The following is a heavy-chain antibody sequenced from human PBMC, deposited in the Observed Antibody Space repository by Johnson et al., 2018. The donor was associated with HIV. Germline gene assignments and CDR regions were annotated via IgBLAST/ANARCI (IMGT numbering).Heavy chain of an antibody. CDR3: ASGHMWSAF. J-gene: IGHJ3*01. CDR1: GFTVSSNY. V-gene: IGHV3-11*04. D-gene: IGHD2-21*01. Sequence: QVQLVESGGGLIQPGGSLRLSCAASGFTVSSNYMSWVRQGPGKGLEWISGINWNGDTTTYADSVKGRFTVSRDNAKNSLYLQMSSLRVEDTAVYYCASGHMWSAFWGQGTMVTVSS. CDR2: NWNGDTT.